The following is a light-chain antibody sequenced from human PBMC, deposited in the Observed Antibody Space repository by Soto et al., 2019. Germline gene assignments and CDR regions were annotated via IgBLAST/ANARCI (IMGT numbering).Light chain of an antibody. V-gene: IGKV3-20*01. CDR2: GVS. CDR3: HQYDNWWT. J-gene: IGKJ1*01. Sequence: EIVLTQTQGTLSLSPGERATLSCRASQSVSSSYLAWYQQKPGQAPRLLIYGVSTRATGVPARFSGSGSGTDFTLTISSLQPEDFAVYYCHQYDNWWTFGQGTKVDIK. CDR1: QSVSSSY.